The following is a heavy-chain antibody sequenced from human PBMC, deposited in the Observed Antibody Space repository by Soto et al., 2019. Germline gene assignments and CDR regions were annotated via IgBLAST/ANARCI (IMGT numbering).Heavy chain of an antibody. Sequence: GGSLRLSCAASGFSFSDYAMSWVRQAPGKGLEWVSVISESGGSTHYADSVRGRFTVSRDNSKNSLSLRMNSLRDEDTAVYFCAKRSPYSIVWYSTIFATCGPGALLTVSS. CDR1: GFSFSDYA. V-gene: IGHV3-23*01. CDR3: AKRSPYSIVWYSTIFAT. CDR2: ISESGGST. J-gene: IGHJ5*02. D-gene: IGHD3-3*01.